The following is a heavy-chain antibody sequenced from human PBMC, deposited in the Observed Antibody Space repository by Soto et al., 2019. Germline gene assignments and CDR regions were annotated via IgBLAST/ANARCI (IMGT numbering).Heavy chain of an antibody. J-gene: IGHJ4*02. V-gene: IGHV3-30*18. CDR1: GFTFSSYG. Sequence: QVQLVESGGGVVQPGRSLRLSCAASGFTFSSYGMHWVRQAPGKGLDWVAVISYDGSNNYYADSVQGRFTISRDNAKNTLYLQKPSLRAEDTAVYYCAKDLSRVAAVAGKVFDYWGQGTLVTVSS. D-gene: IGHD6-19*01. CDR3: AKDLSRVAAVAGKVFDY. CDR2: ISYDGSNN.